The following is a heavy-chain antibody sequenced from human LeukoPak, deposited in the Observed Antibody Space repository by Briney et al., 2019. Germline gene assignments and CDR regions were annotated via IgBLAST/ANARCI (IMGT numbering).Heavy chain of an antibody. CDR2: IYPGDPDT. J-gene: IGHJ4*02. D-gene: IGHD3-3*01. CDR3: ARAPRDYYVDY. V-gene: IGHV5-51*01. CDR1: GYSFTSYW. Sequence: GESLKIFCKGSGYSFTSYWIGWVRQMPGKGLEWMGIIYPGDPDTRYSPSFQGQVTISADKSISTAYLQWSSLKASDTAMYYCARAPRDYYVDYWGQGTLVTVSS.